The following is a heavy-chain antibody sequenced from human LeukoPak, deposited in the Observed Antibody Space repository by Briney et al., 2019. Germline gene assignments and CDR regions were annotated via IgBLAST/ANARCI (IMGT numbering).Heavy chain of an antibody. Sequence: GGSLRLSCAASGFTFSSCAMHWVRQAPGKGLEWVAVISYDGSNKYYADSVKGRFTISRDNSKNTLYLQMNSLRAEDTAVYYCARALDQFTIFGVVPSYWGQGTLVTVSS. CDR1: GFTFSSCA. CDR2: ISYDGSNK. CDR3: ARALDQFTIFGVVPSY. J-gene: IGHJ4*02. V-gene: IGHV3-30*04. D-gene: IGHD3-3*01.